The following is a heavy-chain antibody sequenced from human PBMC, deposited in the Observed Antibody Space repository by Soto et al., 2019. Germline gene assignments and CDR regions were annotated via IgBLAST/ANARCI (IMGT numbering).Heavy chain of an antibody. J-gene: IGHJ6*02. CDR3: AKAIAYCISTSCSRYYYYYYGLDG. CDR1: GFTFSSYG. CDR2: ISYDGSNK. Sequence: PGGSLRLSCAASGFTFSSYGMHWVRQAPGKGLEWVAVISYDGSNKYYADSVKGRFTISRDNSKNTLYLQMNSLRAEDTAVYYCAKAIAYCISTSCSRYYYYYYGLDGWGQGTRATVSS. D-gene: IGHD2-2*01. V-gene: IGHV3-30*18.